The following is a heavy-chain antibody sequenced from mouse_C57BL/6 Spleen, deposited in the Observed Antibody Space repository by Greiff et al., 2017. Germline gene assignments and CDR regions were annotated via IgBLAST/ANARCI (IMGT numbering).Heavy chain of an antibody. J-gene: IGHJ2*01. CDR2: ISSGSSTI. CDR3: ARSQYGNSFDY. V-gene: IGHV5-17*01. D-gene: IGHD2-10*02. CDR1: GFTFSGYG. Sequence: EVKLMESGGGLVKPGGSLKLSCAASGFTFSGYGMHWVRQAPEKGLEWVAYISSGSSTIDYADTVKGRFTISRDNAKNTLCLQMTSLRSEDTAMYYCARSQYGNSFDYWGQGTTLTVSS.